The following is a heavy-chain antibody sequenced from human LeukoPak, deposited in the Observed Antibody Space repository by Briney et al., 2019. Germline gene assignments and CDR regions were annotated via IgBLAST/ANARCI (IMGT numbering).Heavy chain of an antibody. CDR3: ARQYSSGWIPWSPAGHDAFDI. V-gene: IGHV5-51*01. CDR1: GYSFTSYW. D-gene: IGHD6-19*01. CDR2: IYPGDSDT. Sequence: GESLKISCKGSGYSFTSYWIGWVRQMPGKGLEWMGIIYPGDSDTRYSPSFQGQVTISADKSISTAYLQWSSLKASDTAMYYCARQYSSGWIPWSPAGHDAFDIWGQGTMVTVSS. J-gene: IGHJ3*02.